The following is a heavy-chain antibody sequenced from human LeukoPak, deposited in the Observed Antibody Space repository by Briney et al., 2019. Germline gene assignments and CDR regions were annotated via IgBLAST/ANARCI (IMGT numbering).Heavy chain of an antibody. CDR1: GGSVSSGSYY. J-gene: IGHJ3*02. Sequence: SETLSLTCTVSGGSVSSGSYYWSWIRQPPGKGLEWIGYIYYSGGTNYNPSLKSRVTISVDTSKNQFSLKLSSVTAADTAVYYCARATRKADAFDIWGQGTMVTVSS. CDR3: ARATRKADAFDI. V-gene: IGHV4-61*01. D-gene: IGHD1-14*01. CDR2: IYYSGGT.